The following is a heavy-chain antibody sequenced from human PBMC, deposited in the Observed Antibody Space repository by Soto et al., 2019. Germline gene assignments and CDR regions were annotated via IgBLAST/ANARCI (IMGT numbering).Heavy chain of an antibody. Sequence: QVQLVESGGGVVQPGMSLRLSCAASGFTFSTYAMHWVRQAPGKGLQWVALISYDGREKYYSDSVKGRFTVSRDNSRNTMYLQMDSLRADDTTVYSCAGVVRKQLREHYYGMDVWRQGTTGTVSS. J-gene: IGHJ6*02. V-gene: IGHV3-30-3*01. CDR1: GFTFSTYA. CDR3: AGVVRKQLREHYYGMDV. D-gene: IGHD6-19*01. CDR2: ISYDGREK.